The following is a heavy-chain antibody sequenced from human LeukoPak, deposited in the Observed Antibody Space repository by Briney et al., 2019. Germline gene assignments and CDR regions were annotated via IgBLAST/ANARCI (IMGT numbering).Heavy chain of an antibody. Sequence: GGSLRLSCAASGFTFSNYAMSWVRQAPGKGLEWVSAISGRGSHTYYADSVKGRFTISRDNAKNSLDLQMSSLRAEDTAVYYYAREYDGSGRVSYAMDVWGQGTTVTVSS. CDR2: ISGRGSHT. D-gene: IGHD3-10*01. V-gene: IGHV3-21*01. CDR3: AREYDGSGRVSYAMDV. CDR1: GFTFSNYA. J-gene: IGHJ6*02.